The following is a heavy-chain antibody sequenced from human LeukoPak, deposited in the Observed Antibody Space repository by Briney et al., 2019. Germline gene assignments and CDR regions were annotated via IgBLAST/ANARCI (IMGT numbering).Heavy chain of an antibody. CDR1: GFTFSTYA. J-gene: IGHJ4*02. Sequence: PGGSLRLSCAASGFTFSTYAMSWVRQAPGKGLEWVCAISAGGDATFYADSVKGRFTISRDNSKNTLYLQMNSLRAEDTAVYYCAREPEGSIDYWGQGTLVTVSS. CDR2: ISAGGDAT. D-gene: IGHD1-14*01. CDR3: AREPEGSIDY. V-gene: IGHV3-23*01.